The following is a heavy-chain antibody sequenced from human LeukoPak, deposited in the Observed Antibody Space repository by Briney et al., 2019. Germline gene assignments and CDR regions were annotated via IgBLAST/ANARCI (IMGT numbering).Heavy chain of an antibody. CDR3: ARLSSVDAFDI. Sequence: SETPSLTCTVSGGSISSSSYYWGWIRQPPGKGLEWIGSIYYSGSTYYNPSLKSRVTISVDTSKNQFSLKLSSVTAADTAVYYCARLSSVDAFDIWGQGTMVTVSS. CDR1: GGSISSSSYY. D-gene: IGHD4-11*01. J-gene: IGHJ3*02. V-gene: IGHV4-39*01. CDR2: IYYSGST.